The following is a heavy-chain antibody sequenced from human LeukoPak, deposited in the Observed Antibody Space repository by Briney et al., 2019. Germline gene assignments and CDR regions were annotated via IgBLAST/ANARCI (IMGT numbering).Heavy chain of an antibody. CDR3: ARVGIYSSGWYDFDY. CDR1: GYTFTGYY. CDR2: INPNSGGT. Sequence: ASVKVSCKASGYTFTGYYMHWVRQAPGQGLKWMGWINPNSGGTNYAQKFQGRVTMTRDTSISTAYMELSRLRSDDTAVYYCARVGIYSSGWYDFDYWGQGTLVTVSS. V-gene: IGHV1-2*02. J-gene: IGHJ4*02. D-gene: IGHD6-19*01.